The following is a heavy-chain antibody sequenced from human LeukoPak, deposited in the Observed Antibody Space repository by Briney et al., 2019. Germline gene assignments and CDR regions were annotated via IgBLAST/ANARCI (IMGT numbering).Heavy chain of an antibody. CDR1: GFTLSSYW. V-gene: IGHV3-7*01. CDR2: IKQDGREK. Sequence: GGSLRLSCAASGFTLSSYWMSWVRQAPGKGLEGVANIKQDGREKYYVDAVKGRFTISRDSAKNSLYLQMNSLRAEDTAVYYCARLKLLWSNYFDYWGQGTLVTVSS. J-gene: IGHJ4*02. D-gene: IGHD2-2*01. CDR3: ARLKLLWSNYFDY.